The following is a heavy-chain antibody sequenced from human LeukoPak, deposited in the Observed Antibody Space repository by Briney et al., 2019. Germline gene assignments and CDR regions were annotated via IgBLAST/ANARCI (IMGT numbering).Heavy chain of an antibody. CDR3: AGSPYSLYFDY. J-gene: IGHJ4*02. CDR2: IKQDGSEK. Sequence: GGSLRLSCAASGFTFSSYWMSWVSQAPGKGLEWVTNIKQDGSEKYYVDSVKGRFTISRDNAKNSLYLQMNSLRAEDTAVYYCAGSPYSLYFDYWGQGSLVTVSS. V-gene: IGHV3-7*01. D-gene: IGHD5-18*01. CDR1: GFTFSSYW.